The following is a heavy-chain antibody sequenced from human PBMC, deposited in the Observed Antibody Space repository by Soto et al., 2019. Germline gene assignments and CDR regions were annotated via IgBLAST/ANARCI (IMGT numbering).Heavy chain of an antibody. J-gene: IGHJ6*02. CDR3: ARDPSDCSSTSCWGYYALVV. Sequence: VGSLRLSCAASGFTFSTYSMNWVRQAPGKGLEWVSSISSSGTYIHYADSLKGRFTISRDNAKNSLYLQMISLRAEDTAVYYCARDPSDCSSTSCWGYYALVVWGQGTTVTVSS. CDR2: ISSSGTYI. D-gene: IGHD2-2*01. CDR1: GFTFSTYS. V-gene: IGHV3-21*01.